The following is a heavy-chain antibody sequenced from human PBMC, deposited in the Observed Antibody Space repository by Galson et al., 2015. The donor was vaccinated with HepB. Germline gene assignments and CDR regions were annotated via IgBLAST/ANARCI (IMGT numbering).Heavy chain of an antibody. Sequence: SVKASCKASGYTFTSYGISWVRQAPGQGLEWMGWISAYNGNTNYAQKLQGRVTMTTDTSTSTAYMELRSLRSDDTAVYYCARVEGGYSYGLYYYYGMDVWGQGTTVTVSS. CDR1: GYTFTSYG. CDR2: ISAYNGNT. CDR3: ARVEGGYSYGLYYYYGMDV. D-gene: IGHD5-18*01. V-gene: IGHV1-18*01. J-gene: IGHJ6*02.